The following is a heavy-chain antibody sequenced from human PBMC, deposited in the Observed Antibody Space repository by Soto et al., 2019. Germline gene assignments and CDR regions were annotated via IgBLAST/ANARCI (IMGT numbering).Heavy chain of an antibody. Sequence: QAGGSLRLSCAASGFTFSSYAMSWVRQAPGKGLEWVSAITDTGGDTKYADSVRGRFTISRDNSKNTLYLQMSSLRAEDSAVYYCASGSKDSYPGSRIFDFWGRGTLVTVSS. CDR2: ITDTGGDT. CDR3: ASGSKDSYPGSRIFDF. D-gene: IGHD3-10*01. V-gene: IGHV3-23*01. CDR1: GFTFSSYA. J-gene: IGHJ4*02.